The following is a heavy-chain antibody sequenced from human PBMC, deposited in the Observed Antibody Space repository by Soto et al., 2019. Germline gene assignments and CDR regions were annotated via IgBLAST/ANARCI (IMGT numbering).Heavy chain of an antibody. CDR1: GFTFSNAW. V-gene: IGHV3-15*01. CDR2: IKSKTDGGTT. CDR3: TTSRVTRSAAYFQH. J-gene: IGHJ1*01. Sequence: EVQLVESGGGLVKPGGSLRLSCAASGFTFSNAWMSWVRQAPGKGLEWVGRIKSKTDGGTTDYAAPVKGRFTISRDDSKNTLYLQMNSLKTEDTAVYYCTTSRVTRSAAYFQHWGQGTLVTVSS. D-gene: IGHD4-17*01.